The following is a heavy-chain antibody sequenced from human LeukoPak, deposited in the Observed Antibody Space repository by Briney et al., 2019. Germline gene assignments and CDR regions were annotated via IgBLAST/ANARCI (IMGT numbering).Heavy chain of an antibody. CDR2: ISSSGGST. Sequence: GGSLRLSCAASGFTFSSYAMHWVRQAPGKGLEYVSAISSSGGSTYYANSVKGRFTISRDNSKNTLYLQMGSLRAEDMAVYYCAREGNRDGYHGDFDYWGQGTLVTVSS. D-gene: IGHD5-24*01. CDR3: AREGNRDGYHGDFDY. J-gene: IGHJ4*02. V-gene: IGHV3-64*01. CDR1: GFTFSSYA.